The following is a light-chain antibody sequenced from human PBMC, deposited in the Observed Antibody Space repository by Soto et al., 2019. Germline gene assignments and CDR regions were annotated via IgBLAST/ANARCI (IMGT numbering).Light chain of an antibody. CDR3: SSYADGSIYF. Sequence: QSALTQPPSASGSPGQSVAISCTGTSSDVGGYNYVSWYQQHPGKAPKLMIYVVNKRPSGVPDRFSGSKSGNTASLTVSGLQAEDEADYYCSSYADGSIYFFGTGTKLTVL. J-gene: IGLJ1*01. V-gene: IGLV2-8*01. CDR2: VVN. CDR1: SSDVGGYNY.